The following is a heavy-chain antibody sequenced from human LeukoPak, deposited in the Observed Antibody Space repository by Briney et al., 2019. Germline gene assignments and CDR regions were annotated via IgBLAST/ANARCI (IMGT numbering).Heavy chain of an antibody. CDR3: ATSGDYTKGGVDP. J-gene: IGHJ5*02. CDR2: ISYTGTT. D-gene: IGHD4-11*01. V-gene: IGHV4-39*01. Sequence: SETLSLTCTVSGDSISSSGYYWGWVRQSPGKGLEWIGSISYTGTTYYNPSLQSRVTVSVDTSKNQFSLKLSSVTAADTAVYYCATSGDYTKGGVDPWGQGTLVTVSS. CDR1: GDSISSSGYY.